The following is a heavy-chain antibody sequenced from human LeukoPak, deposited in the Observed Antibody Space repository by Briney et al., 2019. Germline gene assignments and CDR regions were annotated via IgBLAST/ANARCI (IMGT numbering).Heavy chain of an antibody. CDR2: VYWNDDK. Sequence: SGPTLVKPTQTLTLTCTFSGFSLSTSGVGVGWIRQPPGKALEWLALVYWNDDKRYSPSLKSRLTITKDTSKNQVVLTLTNMDPMDTATYYCANRRVGYFDLWGRGSLVTVSS. J-gene: IGHJ2*01. CDR3: ANRRVGYFDL. CDR1: GFSLSTSGVG. V-gene: IGHV2-5*01.